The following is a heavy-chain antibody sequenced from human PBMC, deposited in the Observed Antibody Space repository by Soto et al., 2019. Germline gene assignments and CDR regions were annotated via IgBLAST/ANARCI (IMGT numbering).Heavy chain of an antibody. Sequence: QVQLVQSGAEVKKPGASGKASGKASGYPLTSYDIPWVRQAPGQGLEWMGIFNPTGDSASYAQKLQGRVTMTRDTSTGTAYMELGSLRSEDTAVYYCARGGRIVDTGIGYYYYHAMDVWGQGTTVTVS. CDR1: GYPLTSYD. CDR2: FNPTGDSA. V-gene: IGHV1-46*01. D-gene: IGHD5-18*01. CDR3: ARGGRIVDTGIGYYYYHAMDV. J-gene: IGHJ6*02.